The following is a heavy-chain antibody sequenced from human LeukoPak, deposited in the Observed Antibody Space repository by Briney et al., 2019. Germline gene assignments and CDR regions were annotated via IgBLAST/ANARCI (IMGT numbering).Heavy chain of an antibody. Sequence: SVKVSCKASGGTFSSYAISWVRQAPGQGLEWMGRIFPIFGTANYAQKFQGRVTITTDESTSTAYMELSSLRSEDTAVYYCAYSTRDSSGWYAFDYWGQGTLVTVSS. CDR3: AYSTRDSSGWYAFDY. CDR2: IFPIFGTA. J-gene: IGHJ4*02. D-gene: IGHD6-19*01. V-gene: IGHV1-69*05. CDR1: GGTFSSYA.